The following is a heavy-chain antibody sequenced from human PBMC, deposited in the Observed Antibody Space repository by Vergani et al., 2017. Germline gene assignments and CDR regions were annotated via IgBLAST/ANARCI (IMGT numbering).Heavy chain of an antibody. V-gene: IGHV3-23*01. CDR3: ARGALWWLRQIDS. J-gene: IGHJ4*02. Sequence: EVQLLESGGGLVQPGGSPRLSCAASGFTFSTYAMTWVRQAPGKGLEWVSSISGPGLSTYYADSVKGRFSISRDNSKNTVFLQMHSLRAEDTAIYYCARGALWWLRQIDSWGQGTLVTVSS. D-gene: IGHD2-21*01. CDR1: GFTFSTYA. CDR2: ISGPGLST.